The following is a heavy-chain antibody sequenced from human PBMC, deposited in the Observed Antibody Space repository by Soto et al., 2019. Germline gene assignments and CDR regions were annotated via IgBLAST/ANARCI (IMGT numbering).Heavy chain of an antibody. V-gene: IGHV1-69*01. CDR2: LIPIFGTA. CDR3: ARAIAVAGPRNNWFDP. J-gene: IGHJ5*02. D-gene: IGHD6-19*01. Sequence: QVQLVQSGAEVKKPGSSVKVSCKASGGTFSSYAISWVRQAPGQGLEWMGGLIPIFGTANYAQKFQGRVTITADESTRTAYMELSSLRSEDTAVYYCARAIAVAGPRNNWFDPWGQGTLVTVSS. CDR1: GGTFSSYA.